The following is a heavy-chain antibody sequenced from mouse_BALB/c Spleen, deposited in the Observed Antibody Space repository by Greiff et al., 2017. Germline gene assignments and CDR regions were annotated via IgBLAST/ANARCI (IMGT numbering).Heavy chain of an antibody. Sequence: VQGVESGPGLVAPSQSLSITCTVSGFSLTSYGVHWVRQPPGKGLEWLGVIWAGGSTNYNSALMSRLSISKDNSKSQVFLKMNSLQTDDTAMYYCARERERIGSSSAWFAYWGQGTLVTVSA. CDR1: GFSLTSYG. V-gene: IGHV2-9*02. CDR3: ARERERIGSSSAWFAY. CDR2: IWAGGST. D-gene: IGHD1-1*01. J-gene: IGHJ3*01.